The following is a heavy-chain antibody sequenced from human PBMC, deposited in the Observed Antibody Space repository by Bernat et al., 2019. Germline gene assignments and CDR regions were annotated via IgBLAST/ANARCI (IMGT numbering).Heavy chain of an antibody. CDR1: GFTFSDYY. D-gene: IGHD3-10*01. J-gene: IGHJ4*02. CDR3: ARSRPGYYFDS. Sequence: QVQLVESGGGLVKPGGSLRLSCAASGFTFSDYYMGWVRQAPGKGLEWVSYISNSGSNIYYADSVRGRFTISRDNAKNSLYLQMNSLRAEDTAVNNWARSRPGYYFDSWGKGTLVTVS. V-gene: IGHV3-11*01. CDR2: ISNSGSNI.